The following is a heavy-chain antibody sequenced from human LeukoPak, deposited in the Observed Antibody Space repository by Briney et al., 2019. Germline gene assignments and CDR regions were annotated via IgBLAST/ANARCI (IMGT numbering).Heavy chain of an antibody. D-gene: IGHD3-3*01. Sequence: GGSLRLSCAPSGFTFSSYAMSWVRQAPGKGLEWVSAISGSGGSTYYADSVKGRFTISRDNSKNTLHLQMNSLRAEDTAVYYCAKFVRFLEWSPPYGRDGYYMDVWGKGTTVTVS. V-gene: IGHV3-23*01. CDR3: AKFVRFLEWSPPYGRDGYYMDV. CDR2: ISGSGGST. J-gene: IGHJ6*03. CDR1: GFTFSSYA.